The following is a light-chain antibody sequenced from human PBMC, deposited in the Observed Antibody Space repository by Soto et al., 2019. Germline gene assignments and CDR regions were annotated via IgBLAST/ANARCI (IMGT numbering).Light chain of an antibody. CDR2: FAS. CDR3: LHTYSFPRT. Sequence: IQMTQSPSSVXASVGDRVTLTXXASQGIGDRLAWYQQKPGKVPQLLIYFASTLGSGVPSRFSGSGSGTDFILTINTLQADDFATYYCLHTYSFPRTFGQGTKVDI. V-gene: IGKV1-12*01. J-gene: IGKJ1*01. CDR1: QGIGDR.